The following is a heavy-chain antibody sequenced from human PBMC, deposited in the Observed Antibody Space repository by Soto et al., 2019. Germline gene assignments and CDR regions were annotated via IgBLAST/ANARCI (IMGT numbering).Heavy chain of an antibody. CDR2: FYSSGSI. CDR1: GYSITAGGYY. J-gene: IGHJ5*02. CDR3: ARMYSSGSGWFHP. Sequence: SETLSLTCSVSGYSITAGGYYWSWIRQHPGKGLEWIGSFYSSGSIIYIPSLKSLVSISGGTSRNQFSMTLTSVTAADTALYYCARMYSSGSGWFHPWGQGTLVTVSS. D-gene: IGHD3-22*01. V-gene: IGHV4-31*01.